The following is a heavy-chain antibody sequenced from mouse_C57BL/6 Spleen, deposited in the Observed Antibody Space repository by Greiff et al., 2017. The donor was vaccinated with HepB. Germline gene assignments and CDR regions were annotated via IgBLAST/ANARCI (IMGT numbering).Heavy chain of an antibody. Sequence: VKLQQPGAELVKPGASVKLSCKASGYTFTSYWMHWVKQRPGRGLEWIGRIDPNSGGTKYNEKFKSKATLTVDKPSSTAYMQLSSLTSEVSAVYYCARVDDYDWFAYWGRGTLVTVSA. J-gene: IGHJ3*01. V-gene: IGHV1-72*01. CDR2: IDPNSGGT. CDR1: GYTFTSYW. D-gene: IGHD2-4*01. CDR3: ARVDDYDWFAY.